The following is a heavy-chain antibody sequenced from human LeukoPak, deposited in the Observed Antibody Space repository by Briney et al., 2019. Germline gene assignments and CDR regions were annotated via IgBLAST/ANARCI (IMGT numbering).Heavy chain of an antibody. D-gene: IGHD3-3*01. Sequence: ASVKVSCKASGYTFTSYYMHWVRQAPGQGLEWMGIINPSGGSTSYAQKFQGRVTMTRDTSTSTVYMELSSLRSEDTAVYYCARGVEDFWSGPPNMDVWGKGTTVTVSS. V-gene: IGHV1-46*01. J-gene: IGHJ6*03. CDR2: INPSGGST. CDR1: GYTFTSYY. CDR3: ARGVEDFWSGPPNMDV.